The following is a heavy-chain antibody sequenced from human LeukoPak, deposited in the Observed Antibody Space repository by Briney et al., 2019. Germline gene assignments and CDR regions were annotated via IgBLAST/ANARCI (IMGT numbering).Heavy chain of an antibody. J-gene: IGHJ6*03. CDR2: ISFDGSNK. Sequence: GGSLRLSCAASGFTFNSYAMHWVRQAPGKGLEWVAVISFDGSNKYYADSVQGRFTISRDNSKNTLYLQMNSLRPEDTAVYYCARYSASYAMDVWGKGTTVTVSS. CDR3: ARYSASYAMDV. V-gene: IGHV3-30-3*01. D-gene: IGHD6-13*01. CDR1: GFTFNSYA.